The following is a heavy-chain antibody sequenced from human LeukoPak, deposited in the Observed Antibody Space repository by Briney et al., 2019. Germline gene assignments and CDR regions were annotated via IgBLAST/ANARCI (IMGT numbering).Heavy chain of an antibody. V-gene: IGHV4-39*07. CDR1: GGSISSSSYY. J-gene: IGHJ4*02. CDR3: ARRGMIVVVIDY. Sequence: SETLSLSCTVSGGSISSSSYYWGWIRQPPGKGLEWIGEINHSGSTNYNPSLKSRVTISVDTSKNQFSLKLSSVTAADTAVYYCARRGMIVVVIDYWGQGTLVTVSS. D-gene: IGHD3-22*01. CDR2: INHSGST.